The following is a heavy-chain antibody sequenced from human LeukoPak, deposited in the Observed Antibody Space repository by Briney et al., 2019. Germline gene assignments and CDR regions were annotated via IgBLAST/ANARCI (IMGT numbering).Heavy chain of an antibody. J-gene: IGHJ4*02. Sequence: QPGGSLRLSCSASGFTFSSYAMHWVRQAPGKGLEYVSAISSNGGSTYYADSVKGRFTISRDNSKNTLYLQMSSLRAEDTAVYYCVKDSSSWYGFPHFDYWGRGTLVTVSS. D-gene: IGHD6-13*01. V-gene: IGHV3-64D*06. CDR2: ISSNGGST. CDR3: VKDSSSWYGFPHFDY. CDR1: GFTFSSYA.